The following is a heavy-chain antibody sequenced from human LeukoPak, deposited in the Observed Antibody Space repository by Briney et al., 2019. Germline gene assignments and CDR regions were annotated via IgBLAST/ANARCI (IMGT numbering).Heavy chain of an antibody. CDR3: ARDRIVGATLYYYYGMDV. CDR1: GGSFSGYY. D-gene: IGHD1-26*01. V-gene: IGHV4-34*01. Sequence: PSETLSLTCAVYGGSFSGYYWSWIRQPPGKGLEWIGEINHSGSTNYNPSLKSRVTISVDTSKNQFSLQLNSVTPEDTAVYYCARDRIVGATLYYYYGMDVWGQGTTVTVSS. CDR2: INHSGST. J-gene: IGHJ6*02.